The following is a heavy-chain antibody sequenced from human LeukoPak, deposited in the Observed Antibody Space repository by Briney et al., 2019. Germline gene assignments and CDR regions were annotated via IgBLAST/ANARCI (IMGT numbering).Heavy chain of an antibody. Sequence: SVKVSCKASGGTFSSYAISWVLQAPGQGLEWMGGIIPIFGTANYAQKFQGSVTITSDESTSTAYMELSSLRSEDTAVYYCAKAPGYDFWSGYFVRDEGSGAFDIWGQGTMVTVSS. V-gene: IGHV1-69*01. J-gene: IGHJ3*02. CDR2: IIPIFGTA. CDR1: GGTFSSYA. D-gene: IGHD3-3*01. CDR3: AKAPGYDFWSGYFVRDEGSGAFDI.